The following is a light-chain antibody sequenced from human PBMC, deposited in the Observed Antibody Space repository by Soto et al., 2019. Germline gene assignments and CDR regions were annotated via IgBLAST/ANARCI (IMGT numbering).Light chain of an antibody. CDR1: SSDVGSYNL. J-gene: IGLJ2*01. CDR3: CSYAGSRTYVV. Sequence: QYALTQPASVSGSPGQSITISCTGTSSDVGSYNLVSWYQQHPGKAPKLMIYEGSKRPSGVSNRFSGSKSGNTASLTISGLQAEDEADYYCCSYAGSRTYVVFGGGTKVTVL. V-gene: IGLV2-23*01. CDR2: EGS.